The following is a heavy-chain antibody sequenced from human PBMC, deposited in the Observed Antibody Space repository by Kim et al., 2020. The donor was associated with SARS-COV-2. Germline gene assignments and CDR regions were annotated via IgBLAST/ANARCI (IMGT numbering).Heavy chain of an antibody. J-gene: IGHJ4*02. CDR3: AREGSSGYHFDC. Sequence: YKADSVKGQFTISRDNAKNSVYLQMDSLRAEDTALYYCAREGSSGYHFDCWGQGALVTVSS. V-gene: IGHV3-48*03. D-gene: IGHD3-22*01.